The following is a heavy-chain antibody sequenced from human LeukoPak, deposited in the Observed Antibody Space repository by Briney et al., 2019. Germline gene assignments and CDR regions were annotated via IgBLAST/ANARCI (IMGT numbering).Heavy chain of an antibody. CDR1: GFTFSSYD. CDR2: IGTSGDT. Sequence: GGSLRLSCAASGFTFSSYDMHWVRQATGKGLEWVSVIGTSGDTYYAGSVKGRFTISRENAKNSLYLQMNSLTAGNTAVYFCSRVGSSGWPNYFDSWGQGTLVTVSS. J-gene: IGHJ4*02. CDR3: SRVGSSGWPNYFDS. V-gene: IGHV3-13*04. D-gene: IGHD6-19*01.